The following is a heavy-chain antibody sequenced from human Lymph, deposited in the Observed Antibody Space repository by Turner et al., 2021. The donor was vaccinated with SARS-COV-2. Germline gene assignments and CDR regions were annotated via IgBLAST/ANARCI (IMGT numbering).Heavy chain of an antibody. Sequence: VQLVQSGAEVKKPGSSVKVSCKASGGPFSSYAISWVRQAPGQGLEWRGGIIPIFGTGNYAQKFQGRVTITADESTSTAYMELSSLRSEDTAVYYCARDTAVAGTLGAFDIWGQGTMVTVSS. V-gene: IGHV1-69*01. CDR1: GGPFSSYA. CDR3: ARDTAVAGTLGAFDI. D-gene: IGHD6-19*01. CDR2: IIPIFGTG. J-gene: IGHJ3*02.